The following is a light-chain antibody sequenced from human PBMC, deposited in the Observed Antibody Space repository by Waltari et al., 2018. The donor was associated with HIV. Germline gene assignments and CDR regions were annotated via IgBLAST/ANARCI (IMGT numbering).Light chain of an antibody. J-gene: IGLJ3*02. Sequence: SALTQPPSASGSPGQSVTISCPGTSRDVGGYNHVSWYQQHPGQAPKRLVYEVTKRPPGVPNRFSGSKSGNTASLTVSGLQAEDEADYYCVSYAGVRDRWVFGGGTKLTVL. V-gene: IGLV2-8*01. CDR3: VSYAGVRDRWV. CDR2: EVT. CDR1: SRDVGGYNH.